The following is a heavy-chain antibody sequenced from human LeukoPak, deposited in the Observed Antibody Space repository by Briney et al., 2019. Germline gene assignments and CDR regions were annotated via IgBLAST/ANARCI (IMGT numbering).Heavy chain of an antibody. V-gene: IGHV3-43*02. J-gene: IGHJ1*01. Sequence: GGSLRLSGAASGVTFDNYAIHWVRQVPGKSLEWVSLISADGRSTYYADSVKARFTISRYKIKSSLYLQMRSLTTEDTAVYYCAKDSGWQLLRAEYFQHWGPGTLVTVSS. CDR1: GVTFDNYA. D-gene: IGHD2-15*01. CDR2: ISADGRST. CDR3: AKDSGWQLLRAEYFQH.